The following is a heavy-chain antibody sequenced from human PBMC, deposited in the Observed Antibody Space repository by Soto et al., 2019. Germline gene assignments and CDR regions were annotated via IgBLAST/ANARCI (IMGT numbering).Heavy chain of an antibody. V-gene: IGHV4-39*01. Sequence: LSLTCTVSGGSVSNSNYYWGWIRQSPGKGLEWIGSVYYRGRSYSKSSVESRVTISVDTSKNQFSLNLNSVTASDTAVYFCVSQRTSVLTQAYFDYWGPGALVTVSS. CDR3: VSQRTSVLTQAYFDY. CDR2: VYYRGRS. CDR1: GGSVSNSNYY. D-gene: IGHD2-8*01. J-gene: IGHJ4*02.